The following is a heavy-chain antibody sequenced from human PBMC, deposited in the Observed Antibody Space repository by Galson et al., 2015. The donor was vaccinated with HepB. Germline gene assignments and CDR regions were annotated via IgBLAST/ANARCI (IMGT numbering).Heavy chain of an antibody. Sequence: SVKVSCKASGGTFSKYAITWARQAPGQGLEWMGGIIPFFGTPIYAQRFQGRVTITADESTTTAHMELSSLRSDDTAVFYCALARDPNPTYYSSVNYGMDVWGQGTTVTVSS. CDR3: ALARDPNPTYYSSVNYGMDV. V-gene: IGHV1-69*13. CDR1: GGTFSKYA. J-gene: IGHJ6*02. CDR2: IIPFFGTP. D-gene: IGHD2-2*01.